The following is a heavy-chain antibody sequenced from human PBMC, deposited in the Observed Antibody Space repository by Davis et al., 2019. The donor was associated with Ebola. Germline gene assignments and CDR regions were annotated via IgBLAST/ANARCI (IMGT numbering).Heavy chain of an antibody. CDR3: RVVPAATQYNWFDP. J-gene: IGHJ5*02. CDR2: ISYDGSNK. D-gene: IGHD2-2*01. V-gene: IGHV3-30-3*01. CDR1: GFTFSSYA. Sequence: GESLKISCAASGFTFSSYAMHWVRQAPGKGPEWVAVISYDGSNKYYADSVKGRFTISRDNSKNTLYLQMNSLRAEDTAVYYCRVVPAATQYNWFDPWGQGTLVTVSS.